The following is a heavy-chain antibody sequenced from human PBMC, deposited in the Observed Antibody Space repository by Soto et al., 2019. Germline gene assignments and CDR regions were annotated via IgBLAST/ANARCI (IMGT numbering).Heavy chain of an antibody. J-gene: IGHJ4*02. D-gene: IGHD1-7*01. CDR3: ARRPGITGITDPFDH. Sequence: PGESLKISCTASGYSFSGYWIGWVRQMPGKGLEWMGIIYPGDSDTKYSPSFQGQVTISADKSIATAYLQWTSLKAPDTAMYYCARRPGITGITDPFDHWGQGTLVTVSS. CDR1: GYSFSGYW. V-gene: IGHV5-51*01. CDR2: IYPGDSDT.